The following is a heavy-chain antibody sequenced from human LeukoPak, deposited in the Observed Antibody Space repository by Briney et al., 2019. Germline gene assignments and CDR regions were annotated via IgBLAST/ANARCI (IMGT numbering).Heavy chain of an antibody. CDR1: GGSISSYY. CDR3: ARASESITTFGEVIIGYFDY. Sequence: PSETLSLTCSVSGGSISSYYWSWIRQSPGKGLEWIGHFYYSGSTKDGPSLKTKYGPSLKSRVTISVDTSKNQFSLRLSSVTAADTAKYYCARASESITTFGEVIIGYFDYWGQGTLVTVSS. CDR2: FYYSGSTKDGPSLKT. J-gene: IGHJ4*02. D-gene: IGHD3-3*01. V-gene: IGHV4-59*01.